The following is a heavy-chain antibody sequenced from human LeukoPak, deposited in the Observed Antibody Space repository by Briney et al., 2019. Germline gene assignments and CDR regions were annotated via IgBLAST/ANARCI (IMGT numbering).Heavy chain of an antibody. CDR2: VKSSGDIT. CDR1: WFNFTSLP. Sequence: ASGKGSCKATWFNFTSLPMAWVGKAPGQGLEWMGIVKSSGDITLYAQKFQGRVTVTRDTSTSTVYMELRSLRSEDTAVYYCVREDPNTYFFDFWGQETLVTVSS. CDR3: VREDPNTYFFDF. J-gene: IGHJ4*02. V-gene: IGHV1-46*01. D-gene: IGHD3-16*01.